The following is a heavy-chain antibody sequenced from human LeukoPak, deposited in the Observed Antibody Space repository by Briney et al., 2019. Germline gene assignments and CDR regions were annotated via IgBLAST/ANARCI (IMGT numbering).Heavy chain of an antibody. V-gene: IGHV3-33*01. Sequence: PGMSLRLSCAASGVTFSTYGFHWLRQAPGKGLEWVSLIWNDGKKAEYADSVKGRFTIFRDSSKNTVYLQMNRLRAEDTAVYYCVRDIWTSGNKYFDYWGQGTLVTVSS. CDR2: IWNDGKKA. CDR1: GVTFSTYG. CDR3: VRDIWTSGNKYFDY. D-gene: IGHD3/OR15-3a*01. J-gene: IGHJ4*02.